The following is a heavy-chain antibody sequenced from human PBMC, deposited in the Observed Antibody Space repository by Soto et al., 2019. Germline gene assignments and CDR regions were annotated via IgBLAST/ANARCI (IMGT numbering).Heavy chain of an antibody. J-gene: IGHJ4*02. CDR3: ARSGHLFDY. CDR2: INHTGHT. Sequence: QVQLQQWGAGLLKPSETLSLTCAVYGGSFNDYYWSWIRQPPGKGLEWIGEINHTGHTNYTPSLKSRVTISVDTSKNQFSLKPTSVTAADTAVYYCARSGHLFDYWGQGILVTVSS. CDR1: GGSFNDYY. D-gene: IGHD3-10*01. V-gene: IGHV4-34*01.